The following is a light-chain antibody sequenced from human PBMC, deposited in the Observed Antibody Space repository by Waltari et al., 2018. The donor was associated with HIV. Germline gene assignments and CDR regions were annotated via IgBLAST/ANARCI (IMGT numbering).Light chain of an antibody. CDR1: TGPSTYA. CDR2: LNSDGSH. J-gene: IGLJ3*02. V-gene: IGLV4-69*01. Sequence: QLVLTQSPSASASLGASVKLTCTLTTGPSTYAIAWHQQQPEKGPRYLMKLNSDGSHSKGDGIPDRFSGSSSGAERHLTISSLQSEDEADYYCQTWGTGMVFGGGTKLTVL. CDR3: QTWGTGMV.